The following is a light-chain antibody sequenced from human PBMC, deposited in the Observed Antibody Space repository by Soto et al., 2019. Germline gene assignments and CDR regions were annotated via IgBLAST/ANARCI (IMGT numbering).Light chain of an antibody. CDR1: QSVSSY. Sequence: EIVMTQSPATLSVSPGERATLSCRASQSVSSYLAWYQQKPGQAPRLLIYDASNRATGIPARFSGSGSGTDFTLTISRLDPEDFAVYYCQHYDRAPMWTFGQGTKVDI. J-gene: IGKJ1*01. V-gene: IGKV3D-15*01. CDR3: QHYDRAPMWT. CDR2: DAS.